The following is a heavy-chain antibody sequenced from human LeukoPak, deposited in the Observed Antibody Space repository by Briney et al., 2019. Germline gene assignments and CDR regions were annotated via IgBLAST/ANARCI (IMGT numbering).Heavy chain of an antibody. CDR2: INPNSGGT. J-gene: IGHJ4*02. CDR1: GYTFTGYY. V-gene: IGHV1-2*02. CDR3: ARDRYNWNYSGFGY. D-gene: IGHD1-7*01. Sequence: ASVKVSCKASGYTFTGYYMHWVRQAPGQGLEWMGWINPNSGGTNYAQKFQGRVTMTRDTSISTAYMELSRLRSDDTAVYYCARDRYNWNYSGFGYWGQGTLVTVSS.